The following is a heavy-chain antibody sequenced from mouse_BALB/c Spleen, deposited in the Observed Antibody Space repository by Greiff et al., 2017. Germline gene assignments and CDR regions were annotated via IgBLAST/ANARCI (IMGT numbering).Heavy chain of an antibody. V-gene: IGHV1-4*01. CDR1: GYTFTSYT. CDR2: INPSSGYT. CDR3: ARSGAYGCWLDY. D-gene: IGHD1-2*01. Sequence: QVQLQQSGAELARPGASVKMSCKASGYTFTSYTMHWVKQRPGQGLEWIGYINPSSGYTNYNQKFKDKATLTADKSSSTAYMQLSSLTSEDSAVYYCARSGAYGCWLDYWGQGTTLTVSS. J-gene: IGHJ2*01.